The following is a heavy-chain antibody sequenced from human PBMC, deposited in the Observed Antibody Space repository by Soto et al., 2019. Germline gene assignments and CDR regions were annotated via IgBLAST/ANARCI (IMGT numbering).Heavy chain of an antibody. Sequence: QVQLVESGGGVVQPGRSLRLSCAASGFTFSSYAMHWVRQAPGKGLEWVAVISYDGSNKYYADSVKGRFTISRDNSENTLYLQMNSLRAEDTAVYYCASTADYGDYGYFDYWGQGTLVTVSS. V-gene: IGHV3-30-3*01. CDR3: ASTADYGDYGYFDY. CDR2: ISYDGSNK. CDR1: GFTFSSYA. D-gene: IGHD4-17*01. J-gene: IGHJ4*02.